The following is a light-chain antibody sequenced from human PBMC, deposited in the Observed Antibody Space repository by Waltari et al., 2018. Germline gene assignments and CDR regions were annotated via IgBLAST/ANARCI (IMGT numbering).Light chain of an antibody. J-gene: IGKJ1*01. Sequence: EIVLTQSPGTLSLSKGERDTFSCRASQSVSSSYLAWYQQKPGQAPRLLIYGASSRATGIPDRFSGSGSGTDFTLTISRLEPEDFAVYYCQQYGSSPETFGQGTKVEIK. CDR3: QQYGSSPET. V-gene: IGKV3-20*01. CDR2: GAS. CDR1: QSVSSSY.